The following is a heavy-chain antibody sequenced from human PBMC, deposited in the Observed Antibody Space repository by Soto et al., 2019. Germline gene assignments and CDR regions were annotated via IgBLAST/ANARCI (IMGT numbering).Heavy chain of an antibody. CDR3: ARGLPRQDIVVVVAANGHWFDP. CDR2: INHSGST. D-gene: IGHD2-15*01. V-gene: IGHV4-34*01. Sequence: SETLSLTCAVYGGSFSGYYWSWIRQPPGKGLEWIGEINHSGSTNYNPSLKSRVTISVDTSKNQFSLKLSSVTAADTAVYYCARGLPRQDIVVVVAANGHWFDPWGQGTLVTVSS. CDR1: GGSFSGYY. J-gene: IGHJ5*02.